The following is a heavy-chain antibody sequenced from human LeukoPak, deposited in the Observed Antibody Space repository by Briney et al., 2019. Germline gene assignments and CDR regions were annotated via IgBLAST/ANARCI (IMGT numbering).Heavy chain of an antibody. CDR2: IQYTGGA. Sequence: PSETLSLTCTGGSISPYYWSWIRQPPAKGMEWIAQIQYTGGATYNPSLKSRVTISVDTSNNLLSLRLSSVTAADSVLYYCTRHAQTYYYGMDVWGQGTTVTVSS. CDR3: TRHAQTYYYGMDV. CDR1: GSISPYY. J-gene: IGHJ6*02. V-gene: IGHV4-59*08.